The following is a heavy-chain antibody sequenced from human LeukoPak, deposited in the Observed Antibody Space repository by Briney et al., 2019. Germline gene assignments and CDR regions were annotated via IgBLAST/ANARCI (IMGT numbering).Heavy chain of an antibody. V-gene: IGHV4-4*02. CDR2: IYHSGST. CDR3: AREGGIAAAAYDY. CDR1: GRSISSCNW. Sequence: SETLSLICAVSGRSISSCNWWGWVRQPPGQGLEWIGEIYHSGSTNYNPSLKSRVTISVDKSKNQFSLKLSSVSAADTAVYYCAREGGIAAAAYDYWGQGTLVTVSS. D-gene: IGHD6-13*01. J-gene: IGHJ4*02.